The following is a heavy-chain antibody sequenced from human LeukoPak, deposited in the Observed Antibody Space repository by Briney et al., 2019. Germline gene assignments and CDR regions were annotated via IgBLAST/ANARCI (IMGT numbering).Heavy chain of an antibody. V-gene: IGHV4-38-2*02. CDR2: TYHSGST. D-gene: IGHD1-7*01. CDR1: GYSISSGYY. J-gene: IGHJ4*02. CDR3: ARGDWKYGDFDR. Sequence: KPSETLSLTCTVSGYSISSGYYWGWIRQPPGKGLEWIGSTYHSGSTYYNPSLKSRVTTSVDTSKNQFSLKVSSMTAADTAVYYCARGDWKYGDFDRWGQGTLVTVSS.